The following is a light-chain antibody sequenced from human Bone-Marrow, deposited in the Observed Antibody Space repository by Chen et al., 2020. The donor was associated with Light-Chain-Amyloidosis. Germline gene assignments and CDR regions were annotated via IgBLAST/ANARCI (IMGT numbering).Light chain of an antibody. Sequence: EIVMTQSPATLSVSPGETATLSCRASQSVSSNLAWYQQKPGQAPRLLIYGASTSATGIPARFSGSGSGTEFHLTVSSLLSEDFAVYYCQQYNNWPRTFGPGTKVDIK. J-gene: IGKJ3*01. V-gene: IGKV3-15*01. CDR3: QQYNNWPRT. CDR1: QSVSSN. CDR2: GAS.